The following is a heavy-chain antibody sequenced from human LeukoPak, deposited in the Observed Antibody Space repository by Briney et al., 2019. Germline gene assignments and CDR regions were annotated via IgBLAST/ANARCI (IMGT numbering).Heavy chain of an antibody. J-gene: IGHJ4*02. CDR3: AKDKRVVTASCFDY. V-gene: IGHV3-23*01. CDR1: GFTFSSYA. D-gene: IGHD2-21*02. CDR2: ISGSAGST. Sequence: GGSLRLSCAASGFTFSSYAMSWVRQAPGKGLEWVSTISGSAGSTYYADSVKGRFTISRDKSKNTVYLQMDSLSAEDTAVYFCAKDKRVVTASCFDYWGQGILVTVSS.